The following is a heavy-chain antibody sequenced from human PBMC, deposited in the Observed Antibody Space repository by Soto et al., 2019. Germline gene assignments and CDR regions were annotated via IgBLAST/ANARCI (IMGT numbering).Heavy chain of an antibody. CDR1: GFTFSSYW. V-gene: IGHV3-74*01. D-gene: IGHD4-17*01. J-gene: IGHJ4*02. CDR3: ARSHYGDSVGPFVY. Sequence: GGSLRLSCAASGFTFSSYWMHWVRQAPGKGLVWVSRINSDGSSTSYADSVKGRFTISRDNAKNTLYLQMNSLRAEDTAVYYCARSHYGDSVGPFVYCCPGTFLTLSS. CDR2: INSDGSST.